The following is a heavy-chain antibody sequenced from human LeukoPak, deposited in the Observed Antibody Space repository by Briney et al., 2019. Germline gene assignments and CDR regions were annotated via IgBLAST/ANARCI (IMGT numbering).Heavy chain of an antibody. V-gene: IGHV4-59*08. CDR2: IYYSGST. J-gene: IGHJ4*02. D-gene: IGHD3-3*01. Sequence: SETLSLTCTVSGGSISSYYWSWIRQPPGKGLEWIGYIYYSGSTNYNPSLKSRVTISVDTSKNQFSLKLSSVTAADTAVYYCASADFWSGYYGYWGQGTLVTVSS. CDR3: ASADFWSGYYGY. CDR1: GGSISSYY.